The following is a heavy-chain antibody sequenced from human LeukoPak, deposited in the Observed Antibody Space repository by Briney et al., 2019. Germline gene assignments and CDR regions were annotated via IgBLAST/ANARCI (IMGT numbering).Heavy chain of an antibody. CDR3: ARGRGIAARLLDY. V-gene: IGHV4-30-2*01. J-gene: IGHJ4*02. D-gene: IGHD6-6*01. CDR2: IYHSGST. CDR1: GGSIXXGGYS. Sequence: QTLSLXXXXSGGSIXXGGYSWSWVRQPPGKGLEWIVYIYHSGSTYYHPSLKSRVPISVDTSKNQFSLKLSSVTAADTAVYYCARGRGIAARLLDYWGQGTLVTVSS.